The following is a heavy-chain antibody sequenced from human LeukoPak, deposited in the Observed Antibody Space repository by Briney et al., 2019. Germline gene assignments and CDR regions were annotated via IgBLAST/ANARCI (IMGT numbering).Heavy chain of an antibody. D-gene: IGHD3-3*01. V-gene: IGHV3-21*01. Sequence: GGSPRLSCAASGFTFSSYSMNWVRQAPGKGLEWVSSISSSSSYIYYADSVKGRFTISRDNAKNSLYLQMNSLRAEDTAVYYCARRTPGGLEWLLYNWFDPWGQGTLVTVSS. CDR2: ISSSSSYI. CDR1: GFTFSSYS. J-gene: IGHJ5*02. CDR3: ARRTPGGLEWLLYNWFDP.